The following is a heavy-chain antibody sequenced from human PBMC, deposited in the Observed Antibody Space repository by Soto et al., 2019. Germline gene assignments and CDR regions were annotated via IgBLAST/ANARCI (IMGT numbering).Heavy chain of an antibody. CDR1: RYTFTSYG. D-gene: IGHD6-13*01. V-gene: IGHV1-18*04. CDR3: ASVGIAAAGTGGYYYYYGMDV. J-gene: IGHJ6*02. CDR2: ISAYNGNT. Sequence: WXSAKVSLRASRYTFTSYGISWVRQAPGQGLECMGWISAYNGNTNYAQKLQGRVTMTTDTSTSTAYMELRSLRSDDTAVYYCASVGIAAAGTGGYYYYYGMDVWGQGTTVTVSS.